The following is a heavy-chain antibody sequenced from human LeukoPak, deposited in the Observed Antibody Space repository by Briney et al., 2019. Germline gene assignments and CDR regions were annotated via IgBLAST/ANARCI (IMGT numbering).Heavy chain of an antibody. CDR2: INPSGGST. CDR1: GXTFTSYX. Sequence: GXTFTSYXMHWVXQAPGQGLEWMGLINPSGGSTSYAQKFQGRVTMTRDTSTSTVYMELSSLRSEDTAVYYCARERIDYYGSGSYSIDYWGQGTLVTVSS. CDR3: ARERIDYYGSGSYSIDY. D-gene: IGHD3-10*01. V-gene: IGHV1-46*01. J-gene: IGHJ4*02.